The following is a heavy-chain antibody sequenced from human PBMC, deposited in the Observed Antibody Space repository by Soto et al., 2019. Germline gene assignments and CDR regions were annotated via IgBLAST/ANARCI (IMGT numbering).Heavy chain of an antibody. V-gene: IGHV3-23*01. CDR1: GFTFSSYA. J-gene: IGHJ4*02. Sequence: EVQLLESGGGLVQPGGSLRLSCAASGFTFSSYAMSWVRQAPGKGLEWVSAISGSGGSTYYADSVKGRFTISRDNSKNMLYLQMNSLRAEDMAVYYCAKGGLRYYYDSSGFDYWGQGTLVTVSS. CDR2: ISGSGGST. D-gene: IGHD3-22*01. CDR3: AKGGLRYYYDSSGFDY.